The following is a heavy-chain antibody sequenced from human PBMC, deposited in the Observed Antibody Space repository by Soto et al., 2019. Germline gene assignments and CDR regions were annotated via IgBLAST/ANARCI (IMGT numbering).Heavy chain of an antibody. CDR3: AKMVHGGYVSYFDS. D-gene: IGHD5-12*01. CDR2: TSGSGDTT. CDR1: GFTFTSYA. J-gene: IGHJ4*02. Sequence: PGGSLRLSCAASGFTFTSYAMSWVRQAPGKGLEWVSATSGSGDTTYYADSVKGRFTISRDNSKNTLYLQMDSLRAEDTAIYYCAKMVHGGYVSYFDSWGQGALVTVSS. V-gene: IGHV3-23*01.